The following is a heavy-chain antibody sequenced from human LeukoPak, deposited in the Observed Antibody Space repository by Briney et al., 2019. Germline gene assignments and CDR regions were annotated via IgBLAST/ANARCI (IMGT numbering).Heavy chain of an antibody. D-gene: IGHD1-26*01. CDR1: GFTFSSYW. J-gene: IGHJ4*02. CDR2: INPDGSST. Sequence: GGSLRLSCAASGFTFSSYWMHWVRQAPGKGLVWVSVINPDGSSTRYPDSVKGRFTISRDNAKNTLYLQMNSLRAEDTAVYYCARVNRAYYSPEVFDSWGQGTLVTVSS. CDR3: ARVNRAYYSPEVFDS. V-gene: IGHV3-74*01.